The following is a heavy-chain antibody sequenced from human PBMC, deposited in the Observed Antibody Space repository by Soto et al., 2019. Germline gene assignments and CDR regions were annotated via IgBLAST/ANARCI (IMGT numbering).Heavy chain of an antibody. V-gene: IGHV1-69*13. J-gene: IGHJ6*02. CDR2: IIPIFGTA. CDR1: GGTFSSYA. Sequence: SVKVSCKASGGTFSSYAISWVRQAPGQGLEWMGGIIPIFGTANYAQKFQGRVAITADESTSTAYMELSSLRSEDTAVYYCAREGLVLVPTTVNSDYYYYAMDVWGQGTTVTVSS. CDR3: AREGLVLVPTTVNSDYYYYAMDV. D-gene: IGHD2-2*01.